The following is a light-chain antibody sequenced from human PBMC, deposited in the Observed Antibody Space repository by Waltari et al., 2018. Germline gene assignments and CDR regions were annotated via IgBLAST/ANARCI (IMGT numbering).Light chain of an antibody. J-gene: IGKJ4*01. V-gene: IGKV1-39*01. Sequence: DIQLTQSPSSLSASVGDRVTLTCRASQSISISLNWYRPKPGKAPTILIYAASSLQRWVPSMFSGRGSGTDYTLTISSVQPEDFATYYCQQGYSTPVTFGGGTKVGSK. CDR3: QQGYSTPVT. CDR1: QSISIS. CDR2: AAS.